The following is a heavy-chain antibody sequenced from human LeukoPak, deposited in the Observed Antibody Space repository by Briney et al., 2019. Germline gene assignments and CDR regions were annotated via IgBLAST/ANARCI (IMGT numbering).Heavy chain of an antibody. Sequence: PSETLSLTCTVSGGSISSGSYYWRWIWQPAGKGLEWIGRIYTSGSTNYNPSLKSRVTISVDTSKNQFSLKLNSVTAADTAVYYCAREVAAAAPFGYWGQGTLVTVSS. CDR1: GGSISSGSYY. CDR3: AREVAAAAPFGY. J-gene: IGHJ4*02. CDR2: IYTSGST. V-gene: IGHV4-61*02. D-gene: IGHD6-13*01.